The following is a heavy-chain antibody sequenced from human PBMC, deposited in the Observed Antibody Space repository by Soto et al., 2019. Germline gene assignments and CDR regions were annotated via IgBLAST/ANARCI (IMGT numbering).Heavy chain of an antibody. Sequence: QVQLVQSGAEVKKPGASVKVSCKASGYTFTSYDINWVRQATGQGLEWMGWMNPNSGNTGYAQKFQGRVTMTTNTSIRTAYMALSRLRSEDPAVYYCASTLYGDNVAYWGQGTLVTVSS. J-gene: IGHJ4*02. CDR3: ASTLYGDNVAY. V-gene: IGHV1-8*01. CDR2: MNPNSGNT. D-gene: IGHD4-17*01. CDR1: GYTFTSYD.